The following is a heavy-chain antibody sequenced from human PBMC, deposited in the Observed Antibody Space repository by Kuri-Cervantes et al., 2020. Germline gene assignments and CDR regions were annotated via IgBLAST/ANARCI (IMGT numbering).Heavy chain of an antibody. CDR1: GYTFTSYD. CDR2: MNPNSGNT. J-gene: IGHJ4*02. V-gene: IGHV1-8*01. D-gene: IGHD2-15*01. CDR3: ARGYCSGGTCYGGGFDY. Sequence: ASVKVSCKASGYTFTSYDINWVRQATGQGLEWMGWMNPNSGNTGYAQKFQGRVTMTRNTSISTAYMELSSLRADDTAVYYCARGYCSGGTCYGGGFDYWGQGTLVTVSS.